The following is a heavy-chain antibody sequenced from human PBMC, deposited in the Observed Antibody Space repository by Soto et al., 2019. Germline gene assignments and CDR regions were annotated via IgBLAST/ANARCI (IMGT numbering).Heavy chain of an antibody. CDR1: GYTFTDYY. CDR2: INPNSGGT. J-gene: IGHJ6*02. CDR3: AKDPNFVVVPDATGGMDV. Sequence: QVQLVQSGAEVKKTGASVKVSCKASGYTFTDYYMHWVRQAPGQGLEWMGWINPNSGGTNYARKFQGRVTMTRVTSITTAYMELSSLRSDDTALYYCAKDPNFVVVPDATGGMDVWGQGTTVTVSS. D-gene: IGHD2-2*01. V-gene: IGHV1-2*02.